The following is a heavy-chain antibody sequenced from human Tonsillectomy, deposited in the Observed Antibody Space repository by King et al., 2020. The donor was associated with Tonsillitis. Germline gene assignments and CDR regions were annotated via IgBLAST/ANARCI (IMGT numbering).Heavy chain of an antibody. CDR3: ARQLQTGDRSDDAFDF. D-gene: IGHD2-21*01. CDR1: GASISNNLYY. J-gene: IGHJ3*01. Sequence: QLQESGPGLVKPSETLSLTCSVSGASISNNLYYWGWIRQPPGKGLEWIGSIYYSGTSNYNPSLKSRVTISVDTSKNHFSLRLTSVTAADTAAYYCARQLQTGDRSDDAFDFWGQGTMVTVSS. CDR2: IYYSGTS. V-gene: IGHV4-39*01.